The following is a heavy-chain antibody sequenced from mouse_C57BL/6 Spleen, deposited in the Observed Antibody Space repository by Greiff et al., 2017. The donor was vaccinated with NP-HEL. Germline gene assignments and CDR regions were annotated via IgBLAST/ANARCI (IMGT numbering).Heavy chain of an antibody. D-gene: IGHD1-1*01. V-gene: IGHV1-15*01. Sequence: QVQLQQSGAELVRPGASVTLSCKASGYTFTDYEMHWVKQTPVHGLEWIGAIDPETGGTAYNQKFKGKAILTADKSSSTAYMELRSLTSEDSAVYYCTRYTTVVEAWFAYWGQGTLVTVSA. J-gene: IGHJ3*01. CDR3: TRYTTVVEAWFAY. CDR2: IDPETGGT. CDR1: GYTFTDYE.